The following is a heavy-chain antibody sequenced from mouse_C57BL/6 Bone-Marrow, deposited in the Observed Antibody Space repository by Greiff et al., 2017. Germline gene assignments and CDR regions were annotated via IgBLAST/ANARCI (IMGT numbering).Heavy chain of an antibody. CDR3: ARGRPKGFAY. J-gene: IGHJ3*01. CDR1: GYTFTDYY. V-gene: IGHV1-19*01. CDR2: INPYNGGT. Sequence: EVQLQQSGPVLVKPGASVKMSCKASGYTFTDYYMNWVKQSHGKSLEWIGVINPYNGGTSYNQKFKGKATLTVDKSSSTAYMERSSLTAEDSAVYYCARGRPKGFAYWGQGTLVTVSA.